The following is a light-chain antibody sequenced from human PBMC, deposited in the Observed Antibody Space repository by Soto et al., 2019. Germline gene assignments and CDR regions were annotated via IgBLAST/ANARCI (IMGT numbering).Light chain of an antibody. V-gene: IGKV3-20*01. J-gene: IGKJ5*01. CDR1: QSVSNNY. CDR2: GAS. CDR3: QHYNSYSEA. Sequence: EIVLTQSPGTLSLSPGERATLSCRASQSVSNNYLAWYQQKPGQAPRLLIYGASNRATGIPDRFSGSGSGTEFTLTISSLQPDDFATYYCQHYNSYSEAFGQGTRLEIK.